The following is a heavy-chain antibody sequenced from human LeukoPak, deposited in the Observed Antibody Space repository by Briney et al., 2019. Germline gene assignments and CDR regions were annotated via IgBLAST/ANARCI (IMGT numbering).Heavy chain of an antibody. CDR1: GFAFPTYA. CDR2: IRVSDGTR. V-gene: IGHV3-23*01. J-gene: IGHJ4*02. Sequence: GGSLRLSCVASGFAFPTYAMMWVRQVPGKGLEWVSSIRVSDGTRFYADSVKGRFTMSRDNAKNTLYLQMNNLRAEDTAMYYCARDRYPAAREFDYWGQGTLVTVSS. D-gene: IGHD2-2*01. CDR3: ARDRYPAAREFDY.